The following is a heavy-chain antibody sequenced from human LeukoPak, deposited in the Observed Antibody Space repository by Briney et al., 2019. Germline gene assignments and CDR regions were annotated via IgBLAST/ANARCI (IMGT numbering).Heavy chain of an antibody. J-gene: IGHJ3*02. V-gene: IGHV3-49*04. Sequence: GRSLRLSCTASGFTFGDYAMSWVRQAPGKGLEWVGFIRSKAYGGTTEYAASVKGRFTISGDDSKSIAYLQMNSLKTEDTAVYYCTRVYYDFWSGYYGDAFDIWGQGTMVTVSS. CDR1: GFTFGDYA. CDR2: IRSKAYGGTT. D-gene: IGHD3-3*01. CDR3: TRVYYDFWSGYYGDAFDI.